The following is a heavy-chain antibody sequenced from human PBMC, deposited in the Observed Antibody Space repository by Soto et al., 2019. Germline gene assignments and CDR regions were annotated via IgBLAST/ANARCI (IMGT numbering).Heavy chain of an antibody. Sequence: DVQLVESGGGLVQPGRSLRLSCAASGFTFDDYAMHWVRQAPGKGLEWVSGISWNSGSIGYADSVKGRFTISRDNAKNSLYLQMNSLRAEDTALYYCAKDIGSGGNYYYGMDVWGQGTTVTVSS. CDR1: GFTFDDYA. V-gene: IGHV3-9*01. J-gene: IGHJ6*02. D-gene: IGHD3-3*01. CDR3: AKDIGSGGNYYYGMDV. CDR2: ISWNSGSI.